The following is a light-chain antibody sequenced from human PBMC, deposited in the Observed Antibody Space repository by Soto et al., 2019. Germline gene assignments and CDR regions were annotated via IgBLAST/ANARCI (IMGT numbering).Light chain of an antibody. CDR1: QTILSY. CDR3: QESYNTPWT. V-gene: IGKV1-39*01. Sequence: DFQMTQSPFSLSASVGDRVTITCRASQTILSYLNWYQQKPGKAPKLLISAASNLQSGVPSRFSGLGSGTEFTLTISSLQPEDFATYHCQESYNTPWTFGQGTKVEVK. CDR2: AAS. J-gene: IGKJ1*01.